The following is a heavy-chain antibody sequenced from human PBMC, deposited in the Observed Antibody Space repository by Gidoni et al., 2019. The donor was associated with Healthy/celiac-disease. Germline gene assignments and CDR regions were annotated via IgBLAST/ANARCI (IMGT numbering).Heavy chain of an antibody. CDR2: INHSGST. CDR3: ARGLRCITGTCGGWFDP. D-gene: IGHD1-7*01. V-gene: IGHV4-34*01. Sequence: QVQLQQWGAGLLKPSETLSLTCAVYGGSFSGYYWSWIRQPPGKGLEWIGEINHSGSTNYNPSLKSRVTISVDTSKNQFSLKLSSVTAADTAVYYCARGLRCITGTCGGWFDPWGQGTLVTVSA. J-gene: IGHJ5*02. CDR1: GGSFSGYY.